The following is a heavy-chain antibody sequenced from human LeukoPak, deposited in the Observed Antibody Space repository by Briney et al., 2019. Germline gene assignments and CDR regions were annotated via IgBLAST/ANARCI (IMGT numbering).Heavy chain of an antibody. CDR2: ISSSGSTI. Sequence: PGGSLRLSCAASGFTFCGYEMNWVRQGPGEGLEWVSYISSSGSTIYYADSVKGRFTISRDNAKNSLFLQMNCLRAEDTAVYYCAKPPHRYYYYMDVWGKGTTVTISS. J-gene: IGHJ6*03. CDR1: GFTFCGYE. V-gene: IGHV3-48*03. CDR3: AKPPHRYYYYMDV.